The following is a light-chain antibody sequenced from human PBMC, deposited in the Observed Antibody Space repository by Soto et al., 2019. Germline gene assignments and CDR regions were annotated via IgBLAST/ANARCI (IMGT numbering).Light chain of an antibody. Sequence: QSALTQPASVSGFPGQSITISCTGTSSDVGSYNLVSWYQQHPGKAPKLMIYEGSKRPSGVSNRFSGSKSGNTASLTISGLQAEDEADYYCCSYAGSSTSHVVFGGRTKLTVL. CDR2: EGS. CDR1: SSDVGSYNL. J-gene: IGLJ2*01. CDR3: CSYAGSSTSHVV. V-gene: IGLV2-23*01.